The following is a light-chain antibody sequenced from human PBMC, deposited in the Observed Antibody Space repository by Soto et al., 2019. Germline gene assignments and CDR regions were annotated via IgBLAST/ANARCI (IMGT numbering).Light chain of an antibody. CDR1: QSISNW. J-gene: IGKJ1*01. CDR2: DAS. V-gene: IGKV1-5*01. CDR3: QRYNSFST. Sequence: DIQXXQSPSTLSAXXXXRVTXTXXASQSISNWLAWYQQKPGKAPNLLIYDASTLQSGVPSRFSGSGSGTEFTLTISSLQPDDFATYYCQRYNSFSTFGQGTKVEIE.